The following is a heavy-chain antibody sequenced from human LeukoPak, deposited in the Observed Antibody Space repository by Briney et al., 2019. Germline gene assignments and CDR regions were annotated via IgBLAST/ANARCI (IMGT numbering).Heavy chain of an antibody. CDR3: ARDDWNYNWFDP. CDR1: GGTFSNHA. V-gene: IGHV1-69*13. CDR2: IIPIFGTP. Sequence: SVKVSCKASGGTFSNHAISWVRQAPGQGLEWMGGIIPIFGTPNYAQKFQGRVTITADESTSTAYMELSSLRSEDTAVYYCARDDWNYNWFDPWGQGTLVTVSS. J-gene: IGHJ5*02. D-gene: IGHD1-7*01.